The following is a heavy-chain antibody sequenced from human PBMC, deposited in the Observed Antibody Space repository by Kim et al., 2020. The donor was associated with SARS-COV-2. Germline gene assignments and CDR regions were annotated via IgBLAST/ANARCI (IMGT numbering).Heavy chain of an antibody. D-gene: IGHD3-3*01. CDR3: ARDQKPYYDFWSGYYTDWFDP. V-gene: IGHV3-21*01. CDR1: GFTFSSYS. Sequence: GGSLRLSCAASGFTFSSYSMNWVRQAPGKGLEWVSSISSSSSYIYYADSVKGRFTISRDNAKNSLYLQMNSLRAEDTAVYYCARDQKPYYDFWSGYYTDWFDPWGQGTLVTVSS. CDR2: ISSSSSYI. J-gene: IGHJ5*02.